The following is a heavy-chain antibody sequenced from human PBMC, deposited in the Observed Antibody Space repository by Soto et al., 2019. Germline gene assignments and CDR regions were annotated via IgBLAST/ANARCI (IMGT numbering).Heavy chain of an antibody. CDR3: ARGGHIAVVTAIFDN. CDR1: GYTFNTYY. V-gene: IGHV1-46*02. Sequence: QVQLVQSGAEVRKPGASVKVSCKPSGYTFNTYYLHWLRQAPGQALEWMGVIHPSGGGTTYAQKFLGRVAVTGDTSTTPVFRELSSLRSDDTAVYYCARGGHIAVVTAIFDNWGQGTLVTVSS. J-gene: IGHJ4*02. D-gene: IGHD2-21*02. CDR2: IHPSGGGT.